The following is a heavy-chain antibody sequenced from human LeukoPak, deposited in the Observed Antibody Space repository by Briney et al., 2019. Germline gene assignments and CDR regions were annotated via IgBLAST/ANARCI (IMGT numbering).Heavy chain of an antibody. CDR1: GFTFSSYS. J-gene: IGHJ4*02. Sequence: GGSLRLSCAASGFTFSSYSMNWVRQAPGKGLEWVSSISSSSSYIYYADSVKGRFTISRDNAKNSLYLQMNSLRAEDTAVYYCARERWGTGTNDYWGQGTLVTVSS. V-gene: IGHV3-21*01. CDR3: ARERWGTGTNDY. CDR2: ISSSSSYI. D-gene: IGHD1-1*01.